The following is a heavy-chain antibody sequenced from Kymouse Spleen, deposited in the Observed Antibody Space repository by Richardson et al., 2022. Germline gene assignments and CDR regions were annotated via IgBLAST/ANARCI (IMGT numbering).Heavy chain of an antibody. CDR3: ARGDYYGSGSYYIGY. D-gene: IGHD3-10*01. CDR2: IYYSGST. V-gene: IGHV4-39*01. J-gene: IGHJ4*02. Sequence: QLQLQESGPGLVKPSETLSLTCTVSGGSISSSSYYWGWIRQPPGKGLEWIGSIYYSGSTYYNPSLKSRVTISVDTSKNQFSLKLSSVTAADTAVYYCARGDYYGSGSYYIGYWGQGTLVTVSS. CDR1: GGSISSSSYY.